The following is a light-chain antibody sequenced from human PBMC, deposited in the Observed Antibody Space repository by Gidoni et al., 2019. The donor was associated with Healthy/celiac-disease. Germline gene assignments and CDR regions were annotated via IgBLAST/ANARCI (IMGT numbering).Light chain of an antibody. J-gene: IGKJ3*01. Sequence: DIQMTQSPSSLSASIGDRVTITCQASQDISNYLNWYQQKPGKAPKLLIYDAYNLETGFPSRFSGSGSGTDFTFTISSLQPEDIATYYCQQYDNLQTFGPGTKVDIK. V-gene: IGKV1-33*01. CDR3: QQYDNLQT. CDR1: QDISNY. CDR2: DAY.